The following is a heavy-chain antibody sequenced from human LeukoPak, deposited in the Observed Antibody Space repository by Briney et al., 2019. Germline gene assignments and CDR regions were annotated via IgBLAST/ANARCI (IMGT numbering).Heavy chain of an antibody. Sequence: PGGSLRLSCAASGFSFRHYDMHWVRQREGKGLEWVSAVHTGFHTFYADSVQGRFSTSRENPKNSLYLQMNSLRAGDTGVYYCVRGFSYGLYFFDYWGQGALVTVSS. V-gene: IGHV3-13*01. CDR1: GFSFRHYD. CDR3: VRGFSYGLYFFDY. J-gene: IGHJ4*02. D-gene: IGHD5-18*01. CDR2: VHTGFHT.